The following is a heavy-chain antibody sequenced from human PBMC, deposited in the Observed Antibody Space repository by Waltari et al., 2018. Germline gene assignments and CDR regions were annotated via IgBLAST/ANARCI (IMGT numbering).Heavy chain of an antibody. D-gene: IGHD3-10*01. V-gene: IGHV1-69*14. CDR3: ATNPEPRGAFDI. J-gene: IGHJ3*02. CDR2: IIPIFGTA. Sequence: QVQLVQSGAEVKKPGSSVKVSCKASGGTFSSYAISWVRQAPGQGLEWMGGIIPIFGTANYAQKFQGRVTMTEDTSTDTAYMELSSLRSEDTAVYYCATNPEPRGAFDIWGQGTMVTVSS. CDR1: GGTFSSYA.